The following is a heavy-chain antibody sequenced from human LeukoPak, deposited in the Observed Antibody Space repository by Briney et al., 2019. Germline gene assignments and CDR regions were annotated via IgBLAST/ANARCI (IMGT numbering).Heavy chain of an antibody. CDR2: IWYDGSNR. D-gene: IGHD2-15*01. CDR1: GFTFSSYG. Sequence: GGSLRLSCAASGFTFSSYGMHWVRQAPGKGLEWVAVIWYDGSNRYYADSVKGRFTISRDNFKNTLYLQMNSLRAEDTAVYYCAREMVVAATPDYFDYWGQGTLVTVSS. J-gene: IGHJ4*02. CDR3: AREMVVAATPDYFDY. V-gene: IGHV3-33*01.